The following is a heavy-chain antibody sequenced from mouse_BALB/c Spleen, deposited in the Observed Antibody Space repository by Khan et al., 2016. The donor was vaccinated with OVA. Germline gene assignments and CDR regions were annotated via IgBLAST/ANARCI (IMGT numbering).Heavy chain of an antibody. CDR3: AIIFYGYDWFAY. Sequence: QVQLMESGPGLVAPSQSLSITCTVSGSASTNYGVSWARQTPGKGLEWLGVIWSDGNTNYHSSLKSRLTITRDNSKSQVLLKLNSLQTDDTATYYCAIIFYGYDWFAYWGQGTLVTVSA. J-gene: IGHJ3*01. CDR2: IWSDGNT. CDR1: GSASTNYG. V-gene: IGHV2-3*01. D-gene: IGHD2-2*01.